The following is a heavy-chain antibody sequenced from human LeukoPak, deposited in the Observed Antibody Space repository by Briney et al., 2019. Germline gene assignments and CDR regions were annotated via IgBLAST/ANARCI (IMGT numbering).Heavy chain of an antibody. CDR1: GFTFSSYG. J-gene: IGHJ4*02. D-gene: IGHD1-26*01. V-gene: IGHV3-23*01. CDR3: AKAVVGATTFDY. Sequence: PGGSLRLSCAASGFTFSSYGMSWVRQAPGKGLEWVSAITGSGGSTYYADSVKGRFTISRDNSKNTLYLQMNSLRAEDTAVYYCAKAVVGATTFDYWGQGTLVTVSS. CDR2: ITGSGGST.